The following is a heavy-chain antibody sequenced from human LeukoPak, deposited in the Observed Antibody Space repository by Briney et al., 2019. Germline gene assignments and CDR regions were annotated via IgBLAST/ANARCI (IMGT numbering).Heavy chain of an antibody. CDR2: IYYSGST. J-gene: IGHJ4*02. CDR1: GGSISSSSYY. Sequence: SETLSLTCTVSGGSISSSSYYWGWIRQPPGKGLEWIGSIYYSGSTYYNPSLKSRVTISVDKSKNQFSLKLSSVTAADTAVYYCTRNGYYCLDYWGQGTQVTVSP. V-gene: IGHV4-39*07. D-gene: IGHD3-16*01. CDR3: TRNGYYCLDY.